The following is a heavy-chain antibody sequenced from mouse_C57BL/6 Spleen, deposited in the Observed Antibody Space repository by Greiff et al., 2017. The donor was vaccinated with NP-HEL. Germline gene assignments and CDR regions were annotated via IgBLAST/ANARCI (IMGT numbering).Heavy chain of an antibody. D-gene: IGHD1-3*01. CDR2: ISNLAYSI. CDR3: ARRSGNYAMDY. V-gene: IGHV5-15*01. J-gene: IGHJ4*01. CDR1: GFTFSDYG. Sequence: EVQGVESGGGLVQPGGSLKLSCAASGFTFSDYGMAWVRQAPRKGPEWVAFISNLAYSIYYADTVTGRFTISRENAKNTLYLEMSSLRSEDTAMYYCARRSGNYAMDYWGQGTSVTVSS.